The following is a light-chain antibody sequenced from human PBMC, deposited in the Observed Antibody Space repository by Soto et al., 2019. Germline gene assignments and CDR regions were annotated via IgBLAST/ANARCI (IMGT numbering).Light chain of an antibody. J-gene: IGLJ3*02. CDR1: SSDVGGHNY. CDR3: SSYSTTTTPQWV. Sequence: QSALTQPASVSGSPGQSITISCTGTSSDVGGHNYVSWYQQHPGKAPKLMIYEVSNRPSGVSNRFSGSKSGNTASLTISGLQAGDEADYYCSSYSTTTTPQWVFGGGTKLTVL. CDR2: EVS. V-gene: IGLV2-14*01.